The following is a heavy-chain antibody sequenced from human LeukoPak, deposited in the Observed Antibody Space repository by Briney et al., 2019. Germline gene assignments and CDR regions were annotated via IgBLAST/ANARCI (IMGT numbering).Heavy chain of an antibody. D-gene: IGHD2-21*02. J-gene: IGHJ4*02. V-gene: IGHV4-34*01. CDR1: GGSLSAYY. CDR2: INHSGST. Sequence: SETLSLTCAVHGGSLSAYYWSWIRQPPGKGLEWIGEINHSGSTNYNPSLKSRVTISVDTSKNQFSLKLSSVIAADTAVYYCARGLRVGGGDCYIDYWGQGTLVTVSS. CDR3: ARGLRVGGGDCYIDY.